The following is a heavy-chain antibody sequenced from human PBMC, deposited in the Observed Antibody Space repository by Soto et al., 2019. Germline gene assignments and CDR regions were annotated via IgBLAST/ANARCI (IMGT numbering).Heavy chain of an antibody. CDR1: GGSISSGGYS. Sequence: SETLSLACAVPGGSISSGGYSWSWIRQPPGKGLEWIGYMYHSGSTYYNPSLKSRVTISIDRSKNQFSLKLSSVTAADTAVYYCPRVPAYWGQGILVTVSS. CDR2: MYHSGST. CDR3: PRVPAY. J-gene: IGHJ4*02. D-gene: IGHD2-2*01. V-gene: IGHV4-30-2*01.